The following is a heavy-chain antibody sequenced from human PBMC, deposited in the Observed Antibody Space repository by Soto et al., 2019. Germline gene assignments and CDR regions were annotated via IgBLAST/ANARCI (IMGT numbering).Heavy chain of an antibody. CDR2: IYYSGST. V-gene: IGHV4-31*03. J-gene: IGHJ5*02. D-gene: IGHD2-2*01. CDR3: AAIRWFDP. Sequence: PSETLSLTCTVSGGSISSGGYYWSWIRQHPGKGLEWIGYIYYSGSTYYNPSLKSRVTISVDTSKNQFSLRLSSVTAADTAVLVPAAIRWFDPWGQGTLVTVSS. CDR1: GGSISSGGYY.